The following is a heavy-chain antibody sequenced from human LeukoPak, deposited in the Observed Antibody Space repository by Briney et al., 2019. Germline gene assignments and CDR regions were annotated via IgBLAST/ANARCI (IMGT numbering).Heavy chain of an antibody. CDR1: GFTLSDYY. D-gene: IGHD1-26*01. CDR3: ARASGSYYYYYGMDV. V-gene: IGHV3-11*01. J-gene: IGHJ6*02. CDR2: ISSSGSTI. Sequence: PGGSLRLSCAASGFTLSDYYMSWIRQAPGEGLEWVSYISSSGSTIYYADSVKGRFTISRDNAKNSLYLQMNSLRAEDTAVYYCARASGSYYYYYGMDVWGQGTTVTVSS.